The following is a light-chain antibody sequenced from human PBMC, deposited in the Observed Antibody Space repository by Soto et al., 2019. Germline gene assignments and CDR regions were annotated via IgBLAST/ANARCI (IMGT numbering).Light chain of an antibody. V-gene: IGKV3-20*01. CDR3: QQYGSSPT. Sequence: EIVLTQSPATLSLSPGDRATLSCRASQSVSSYLAWYQQKPGQAPRLLIYDTSNRATGIPARFSGSRSGTDFTLTISRLEPEDFAVYYCQQYGSSPTFGQGTRLEIK. J-gene: IGKJ5*01. CDR2: DTS. CDR1: QSVSSY.